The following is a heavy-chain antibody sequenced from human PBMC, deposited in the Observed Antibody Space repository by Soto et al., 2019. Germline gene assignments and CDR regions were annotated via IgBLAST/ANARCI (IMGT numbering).Heavy chain of an antibody. CDR2: IYYSGST. J-gene: IGHJ6*02. CDR1: GGSISSGGYY. V-gene: IGHV4-31*03. CDR3: ASATATKLQGYYYYYGMDV. D-gene: IGHD6-25*01. Sequence: SETLSLTCTVSGGSISSGGYYWSWIRQHPGKGLEWIGYIYYSGSTYYNKSHKSRVTISVDTSKNQFSLKQRSVTAADTAVYNCASATATKLQGYYYYYGMDVWGQGTTVTVSS.